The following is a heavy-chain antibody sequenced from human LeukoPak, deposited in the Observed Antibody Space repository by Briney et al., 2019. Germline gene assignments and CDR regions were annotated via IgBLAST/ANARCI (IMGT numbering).Heavy chain of an antibody. Sequence: ASVKVSCKVSGYTLTELSMHWVRQAPGQGLEWMGIINPSGDFRSYAQKFKGRVTVTRDMSTRTVYIELSDLRPDDTAVYYCARDFSGEWEQVTGWWLDPWGQGTLVIVSS. CDR1: GYTLTELS. CDR2: INPSGDFR. D-gene: IGHD3-16*01. J-gene: IGHJ5*02. CDR3: ARDFSGEWEQVTGWWLDP. V-gene: IGHV1-46*01.